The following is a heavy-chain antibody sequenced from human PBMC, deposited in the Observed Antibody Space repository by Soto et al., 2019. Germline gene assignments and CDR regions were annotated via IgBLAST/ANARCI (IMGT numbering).Heavy chain of an antibody. D-gene: IGHD3-10*01. CDR3: AKGLGITYYYGMDV. Sequence: GGSLRLSCAASGFTFSSYAMSWVRQAPGKGLEWVSAISGSGGSTYYADSVKGRFTISRDNSKNTLYLQMNSLRAEDTAVYYCAKGLGITYYYGMDVWGQGTTVTVSS. J-gene: IGHJ6*02. V-gene: IGHV3-23*01. CDR2: ISGSGGST. CDR1: GFTFSSYA.